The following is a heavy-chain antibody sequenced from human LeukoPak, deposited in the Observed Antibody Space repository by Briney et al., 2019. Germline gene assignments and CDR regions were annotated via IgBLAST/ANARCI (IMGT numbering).Heavy chain of an antibody. V-gene: IGHV4-39*01. CDR2: IFYTGSS. CDR1: GGSINNGRYY. Sequence: PSETLSLTCTVSGGSINNGRYYWAWIRQSPGKGLEWIGSIFYTGSSHYNPSLENRVTISVDTSKNQFSLKLPFVTAADTAVYFCASRKALRDGFDIWGQGTMVTVSS. CDR3: ASRKALRDGFDI. J-gene: IGHJ3*02. D-gene: IGHD2-15*01.